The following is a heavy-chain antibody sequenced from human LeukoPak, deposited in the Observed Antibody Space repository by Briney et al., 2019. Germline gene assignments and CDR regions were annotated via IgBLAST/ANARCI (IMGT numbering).Heavy chain of an antibody. CDR2: ISYDGSNK. CDR1: GFTFSGYP. D-gene: IGHD4-17*01. J-gene: IGHJ4*02. CDR3: ARETGSAVGSTDFDY. Sequence: GGSLRLSCAASGFTFSGYPIHWVRQAPGKGLEWVAVISYDGSNKYYADSVKGRFTISRDNSKNTLYLQMNSLRAEDTAVYYCARETGSAVGSTDFDYWGQGTLVTVSS. V-gene: IGHV3-30-3*01.